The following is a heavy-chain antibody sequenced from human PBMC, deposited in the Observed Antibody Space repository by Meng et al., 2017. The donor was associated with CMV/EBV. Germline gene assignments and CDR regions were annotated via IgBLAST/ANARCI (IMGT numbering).Heavy chain of an antibody. Sequence: SCAASGFTFSSYGMHWVRQAPGKGLEWVAFIRYDGSNKYYADSVKGRFTISRDNSKNTLYLQMNSLRAEDTAVYYCAKEGWDVVVPAAILYYYYGMDVWGQGTTVTVSS. V-gene: IGHV3-30*02. CDR2: IRYDGSNK. CDR1: GFTFSSYG. J-gene: IGHJ6*02. D-gene: IGHD2-2*01. CDR3: AKEGWDVVVPAAILYYYYGMDV.